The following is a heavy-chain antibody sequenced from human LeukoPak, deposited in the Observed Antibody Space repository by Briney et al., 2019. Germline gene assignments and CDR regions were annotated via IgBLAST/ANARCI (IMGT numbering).Heavy chain of an antibody. CDR3: ARTVAGSFDY. CDR2: TYYSGST. D-gene: IGHD6-19*01. CDR1: GGSVSSGSYY. V-gene: IGHV4-61*01. J-gene: IGHJ4*02. Sequence: SETLSLTCTVSGGSVSSGSYYWSWIRQPPGKGLEWIGYTYYSGSTNYNPSLKSRVTISVDTSKNQFSLKLSSVTAADTAVYYCARTVAGSFDYWGQGTLVTVSS.